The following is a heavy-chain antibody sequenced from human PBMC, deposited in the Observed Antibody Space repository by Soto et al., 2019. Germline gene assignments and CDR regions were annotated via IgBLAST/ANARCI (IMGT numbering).Heavy chain of an antibody. J-gene: IGHJ3*02. CDR2: ISSSSSTI. Sequence: GALRLSCAASGFTFSSYSMNWVRQAPGKGLEWVSYISSSSSTIYYADSVKGRFTISRDNAKNSLYLQMNSLRAEDTAVYYCARLGGDDAFDIWGQGTMVTVSS. V-gene: IGHV3-48*01. CDR1: GFTFSSYS. CDR3: ARLGGDDAFDI.